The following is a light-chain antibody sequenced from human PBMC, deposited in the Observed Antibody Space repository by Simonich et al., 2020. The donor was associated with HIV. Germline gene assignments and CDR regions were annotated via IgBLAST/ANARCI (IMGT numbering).Light chain of an antibody. J-gene: IGLJ3*02. CDR1: SSDVGSYMF. CDR3: CSYARSTTWL. CDR2: EGS. V-gene: IGLV2-23*01. Sequence: QSALTQPASVSGSPGQSITISCTGTSSDVGSYMFVSWYQQHSGKAPKLMIYEGSKRPSGVSNRFSGSKSGNTASLTISGLQAEDEADYYCCSYARSTTWLFGGGTKLTVL.